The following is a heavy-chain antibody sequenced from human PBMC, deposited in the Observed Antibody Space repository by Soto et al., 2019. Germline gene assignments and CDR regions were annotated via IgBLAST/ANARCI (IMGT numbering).Heavy chain of an antibody. CDR1: GYTFTSYA. CDR3: ARGPGGPDGPGDY. Sequence: QVQLVQSGAEVKKPGASVKVSCKASGYTFTSYAMHWVRQAPGQRLEWMGWINAGNGNTKYSQKFQGRVTITRDTAGSTVYMELSSLRSEDTAVYYCARGPGGPDGPGDYWGQGTLVTVSS. J-gene: IGHJ4*02. V-gene: IGHV1-3*01. D-gene: IGHD2-15*01. CDR2: INAGNGNT.